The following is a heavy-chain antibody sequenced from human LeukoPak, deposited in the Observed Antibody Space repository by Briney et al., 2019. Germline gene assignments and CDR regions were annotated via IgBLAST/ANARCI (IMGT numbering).Heavy chain of an antibody. V-gene: IGHV3-23*01. Sequence: PGGSLRLSCAASGFTFSSYAMSWVRQAPGKGLEWVSAISGSGGSTYYADSVKGRFTISRDNSKNTLYLQMNSLRAEDTAVYYCARESYCSSTSCSRGLDYWGQGTLVTVSS. D-gene: IGHD2-2*01. CDR2: ISGSGGST. CDR1: GFTFSSYA. CDR3: ARESYCSSTSCSRGLDY. J-gene: IGHJ4*02.